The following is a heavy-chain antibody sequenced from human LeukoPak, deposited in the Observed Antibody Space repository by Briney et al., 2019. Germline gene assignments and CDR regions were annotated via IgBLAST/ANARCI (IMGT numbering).Heavy chain of an antibody. J-gene: IGHJ6*02. CDR2: INPNSGGT. CDR3: ARASPYSSSWYTPPGMDV. V-gene: IGHV1-2*02. D-gene: IGHD6-13*01. CDR1: GYTFTGYY. Sequence: ASVKVSCKASGYTFTGYYMHWVRQAPGQGLEWMGWINPNSGGTNYAQKFQGRVTMTRDTSISTAYMELSRLRSDDTAVYYCARASPYSSSWYTPPGMDVWGQGTTVPVSS.